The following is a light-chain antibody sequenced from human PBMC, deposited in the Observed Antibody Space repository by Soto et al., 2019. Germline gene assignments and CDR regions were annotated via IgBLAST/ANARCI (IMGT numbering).Light chain of an antibody. CDR1: SSNIGAGYA. V-gene: IGLV1-40*01. Sequence: QAVVTQPPSVSGAPGQRVTISCTGSSSNIGAGYAVHWYLQLPGTAPKLLISDNTNRPSGVPDRFSASKSGTTASLAITGLQAEDEAEYYCQSYDNSHDWDVIFGGGTKLTVL. CDR2: DNT. CDR3: QSYDNSHDWDVI. J-gene: IGLJ2*01.